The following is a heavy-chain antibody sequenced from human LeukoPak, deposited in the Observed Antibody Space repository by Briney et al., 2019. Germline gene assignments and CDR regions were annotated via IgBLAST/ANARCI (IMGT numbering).Heavy chain of an antibody. V-gene: IGHV4-31*03. CDR1: GGSISSGGYY. CDR2: IYYSGST. Sequence: SETPSLTCTVSGGSISSGGYYWSWIRQHPGKGLEWIGYIYYSGSTYYNPSLKSRLTISVDTSKNQFSLNLSSVTAADTAVYYCARSVGATHLDYWGQGTLVTVSS. CDR3: ARSVGATHLDY. D-gene: IGHD1-26*01. J-gene: IGHJ4*02.